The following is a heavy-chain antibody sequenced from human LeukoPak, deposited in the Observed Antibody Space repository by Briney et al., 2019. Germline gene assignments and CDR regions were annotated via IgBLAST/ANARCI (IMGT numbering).Heavy chain of an antibody. D-gene: IGHD1-26*01. CDR1: GFTFSTYW. J-gene: IGHJ4*02. CDR3: ARYSGSYGVVN. Sequence: GGSLRLSCAASGFTFSTYWMSWVRQAPGKGLEWVANIKEDGSAKHYVDSVRGRFTISRDNAKNSLYLQTDTLRAEDTAVYYCARYSGSYGVVNWGQGTLVTVPS. CDR2: IKEDGSAK. V-gene: IGHV3-7*04.